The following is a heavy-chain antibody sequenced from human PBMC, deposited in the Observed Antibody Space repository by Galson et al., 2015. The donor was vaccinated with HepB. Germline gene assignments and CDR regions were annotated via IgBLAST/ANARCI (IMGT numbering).Heavy chain of an antibody. J-gene: IGHJ4*02. D-gene: IGHD3-10*01. CDR2: ISGSGGST. CDR1: GFTFSSYV. V-gene: IGHV3-23*01. CDR3: AKAVTGSSVPGY. Sequence: SLRLSCAASGFTFSSYVMSWVRQAPGKRLEWVSGISGSGGSTYHADSVKGRFTISRDNSKNTLYLQMNSLRVEDTAVYYCAKAVTGSSVPGYWGQGTLVTVSS.